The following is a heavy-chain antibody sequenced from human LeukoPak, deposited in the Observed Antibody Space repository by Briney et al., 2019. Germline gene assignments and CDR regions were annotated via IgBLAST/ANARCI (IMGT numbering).Heavy chain of an antibody. CDR1: GFTFSSYA. Sequence: GGSLRLSCAASGFTFSSYAMSWVRQAPGKGLEWVSAISGSGGSTYYADSGKGRFTISRDNSKNTLYLQMNSLRAEDTAVYYCATPPRIYYYDSSGYYSNWGQGTLVTVSS. CDR2: ISGSGGST. V-gene: IGHV3-23*01. J-gene: IGHJ4*02. D-gene: IGHD3-22*01. CDR3: ATPPRIYYYDSSGYYSN.